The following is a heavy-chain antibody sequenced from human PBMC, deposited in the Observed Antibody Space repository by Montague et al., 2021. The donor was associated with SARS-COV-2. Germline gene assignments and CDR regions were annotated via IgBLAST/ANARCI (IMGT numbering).Heavy chain of an antibody. D-gene: IGHD3-22*01. CDR3: ARLKRYFDSSGSPSAFDF. CDR2: IYYTGXT. V-gene: IGHV4-39*02. J-gene: IGHJ3*01. Sequence: SETQSLTCTVSGGSITNNIDYWAWIRQPPGKGLEWIGSIYYTGXTXYXXXXKGRVTISVVTSKNHFTLKLSSVTAAETAVYYCARLKRYFDSSGSPSAFDFWGQGTKVTVSS. CDR1: GGSITNNIDY.